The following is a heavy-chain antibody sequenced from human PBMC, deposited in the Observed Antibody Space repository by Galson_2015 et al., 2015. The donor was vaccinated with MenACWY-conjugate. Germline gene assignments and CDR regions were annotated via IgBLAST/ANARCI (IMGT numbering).Heavy chain of an antibody. D-gene: IGHD3-3*01. CDR2: INAGNGNT. J-gene: IGHJ5*02. V-gene: IGHV1-3*01. CDR3: ARGEISIFGGLIIGWFDP. CDR1: GYTFANYA. Sequence: SVKVSCKASGYTFANYAMNWARQAPGKRLEGMGWINAGNGNTKYSKKFQGRVTITKNTSGRTAYMKRSRLRSEDTAVYYCARGEISIFGGLIIGWFDPWGQGALVTVAS.